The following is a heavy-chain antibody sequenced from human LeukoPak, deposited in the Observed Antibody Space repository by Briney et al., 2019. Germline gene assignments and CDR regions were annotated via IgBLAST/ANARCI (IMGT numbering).Heavy chain of an antibody. CDR3: AKGQVGANWYFDY. D-gene: IGHD1-26*01. V-gene: IGHV3-23*05. CDR1: GFTITNYA. J-gene: IGHJ4*02. CDR2: SGTST. Sequence: GGSLRLSCAASGFTITNYAMSWVRQAPGKGLEWVSASGTSTYYADSVKDRFTISRDNSKNTLYLQMDSLRAEDTAIYYCAKGQVGANWYFDYWGQGTLVTVSS.